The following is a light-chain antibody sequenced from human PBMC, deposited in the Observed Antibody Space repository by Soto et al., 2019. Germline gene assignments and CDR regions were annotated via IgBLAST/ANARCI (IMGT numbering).Light chain of an antibody. CDR2: SAS. CDR1: QGISNA. Sequence: DIQMTQSPPAMSASVGGGVTITCRASQGISNALAWFQQKPGQVPKRLIYSASSLQSGVPSRFSGSGSGAEFTLTISNLQPEDAATYYCLQHNNYPRTFGRGTKVEV. CDR3: LQHNNYPRT. J-gene: IGKJ1*01. V-gene: IGKV1-17*03.